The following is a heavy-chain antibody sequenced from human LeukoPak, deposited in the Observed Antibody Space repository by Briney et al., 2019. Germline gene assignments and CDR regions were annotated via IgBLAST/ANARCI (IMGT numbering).Heavy chain of an antibody. Sequence: SETLSLTCAVYGGSFSGYYWSWIRQPPGKGLEWIGEINHSGSTNYNPSLMSRVTISVDTSKNQFSLKLSSVTAADTAVYYCARRPLTGAPTRHFDYWGQGTLVTVSS. J-gene: IGHJ4*02. CDR1: GGSFSGYY. CDR2: INHSGST. D-gene: IGHD7-27*01. V-gene: IGHV4-34*01. CDR3: ARRPLTGAPTRHFDY.